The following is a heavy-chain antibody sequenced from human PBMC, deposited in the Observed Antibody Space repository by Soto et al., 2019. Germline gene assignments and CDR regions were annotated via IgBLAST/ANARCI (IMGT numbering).Heavy chain of an antibody. CDR2: ISAYNGNT. D-gene: IGHD6-6*01. Sequence: QVQLVQSGAEVKKPGASVKVSCKASGYTFTSYGISWVRQAPGQGLEWMGWISAYNGNTNYAQKLQGRVTMTTDTPTSTAYRELRSLRSDDTAVYYCARELVLGAPYSSSARHFDYWGQGTLVTVSS. CDR1: GYTFTSYG. CDR3: ARELVLGAPYSSSARHFDY. J-gene: IGHJ4*02. V-gene: IGHV1-18*04.